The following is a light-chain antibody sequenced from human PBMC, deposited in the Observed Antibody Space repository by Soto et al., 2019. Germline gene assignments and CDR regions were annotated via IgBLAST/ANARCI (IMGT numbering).Light chain of an antibody. V-gene: IGKV3-15*01. J-gene: IGKJ2*01. CDR1: QSVSNS. CDR3: QQYNSWPPYT. Sequence: EIVMTQSPATLSVSPGEKATLSCRASQSVSNSLAWFQQAPGQAPRLLIYGASTRATGVPARFSGSGSGTEFTLTISSLQSEDFAVYYCQQYNSWPPYTFGQGTKLEIK. CDR2: GAS.